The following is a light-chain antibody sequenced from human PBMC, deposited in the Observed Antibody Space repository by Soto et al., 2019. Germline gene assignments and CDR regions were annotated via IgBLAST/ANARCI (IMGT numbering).Light chain of an antibody. CDR3: QQYGSSTGFT. J-gene: IGKJ3*01. CDR1: QSVSSSY. Sequence: ELVLTQSPGTLSLSPGERATLSCRASQSVSSSYFAWYQKKPGQAPRLLIYGASSRATGIPDRFSGSGSGTDFTLTISRLEPEDFAVYYCQQYGSSTGFTFGPGTKVDIK. CDR2: GAS. V-gene: IGKV3-20*01.